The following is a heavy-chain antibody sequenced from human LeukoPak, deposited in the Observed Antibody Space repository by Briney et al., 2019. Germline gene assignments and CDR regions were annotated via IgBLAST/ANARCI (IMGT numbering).Heavy chain of an antibody. CDR1: GGSFSGYY. CDR2: INHSGST. V-gene: IGHV4-34*01. D-gene: IGHD6-19*01. CDR3: ARLTAGTIEDV. Sequence: SETLSLTCAVYGGSFSGYYWSWIRQPPGKGLEWIGEINHSGSTNYNPSLKSRVTISVDTSKNQFSLKLSSVTAADTAVYYCARLTAGTIEDVWGQGTTVNVSS. J-gene: IGHJ6*02.